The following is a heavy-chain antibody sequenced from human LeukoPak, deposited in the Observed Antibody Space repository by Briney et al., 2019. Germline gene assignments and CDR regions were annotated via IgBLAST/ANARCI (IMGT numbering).Heavy chain of an antibody. V-gene: IGHV4-39*01. D-gene: IGHD6-19*01. J-gene: IGHJ5*02. CDR1: DGSITTSSFY. CDR3: VRAVGAVAGPGDYFDP. CDR2: FYYTGDT. Sequence: SETLSLTCNVSDGSITTSSFYWGWVRQTPGKGLEWIGTFYYTGDTFYNRSLKSRVTITVDTSKDQFFLSLSSVTAADTAVYYCVRAVGAVAGPGDYFDPWGRGSLVTVSS.